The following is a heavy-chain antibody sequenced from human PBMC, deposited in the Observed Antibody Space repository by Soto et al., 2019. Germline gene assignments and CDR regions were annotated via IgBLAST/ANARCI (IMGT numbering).Heavy chain of an antibody. Sequence: QVHLVQSGAEGKKPGASVKVSCKGSGYAFTTYGITWVRQATGQGLEWMGWISAHNGNTNYAQKLQGRVTVTRDTSSSTAYMELRRMRSDDTAVYYCARGRYGDYWGQGALVTVSS. D-gene: IGHD1-1*01. V-gene: IGHV1-18*01. J-gene: IGHJ4*02. CDR3: ARGRYGDY. CDR2: ISAHNGNT. CDR1: GYAFTTYG.